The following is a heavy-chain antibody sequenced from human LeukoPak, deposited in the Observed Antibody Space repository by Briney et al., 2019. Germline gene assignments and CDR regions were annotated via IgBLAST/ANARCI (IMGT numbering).Heavy chain of an antibody. Sequence: PGGSLRLSCAASGFTFDDYAMHWVRQAPGKGLEWVSGISWNSGSIGYADSVKGRFTISRDNAKNSLYLQMNSLRAEDMALYYCAKDGSYDSSGYYTNWGQGTLVTVSS. J-gene: IGHJ4*02. CDR1: GFTFDDYA. CDR3: AKDGSYDSSGYYTN. V-gene: IGHV3-9*03. CDR2: ISWNSGSI. D-gene: IGHD3-22*01.